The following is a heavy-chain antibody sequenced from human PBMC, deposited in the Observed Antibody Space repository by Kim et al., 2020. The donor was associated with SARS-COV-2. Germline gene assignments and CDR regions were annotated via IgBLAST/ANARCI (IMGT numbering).Heavy chain of an antibody. D-gene: IGHD2-15*01. J-gene: IGHJ5*02. CDR3: ARVVVAGSPSGFDP. V-gene: IGHV1-46*01. Sequence: YTQRFQGRVTVTSDTSTSTVYMELSSLRSEDTAVYYCARVVVAGSPSGFDPWGRGTLVTVSS.